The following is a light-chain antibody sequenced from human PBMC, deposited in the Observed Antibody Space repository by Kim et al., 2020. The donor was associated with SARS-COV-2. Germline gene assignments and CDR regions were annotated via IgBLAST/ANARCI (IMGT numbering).Light chain of an antibody. V-gene: IGLV3-1*01. J-gene: IGLJ1*01. CDR2: QDS. CDR3: QAWDSSTYV. CDR1: KLGDKY. Sequence: SSSLPPPPSLSFSPGQTASITCSGDKLGDKYACWYQQKPGQSPVLVIYQDSKRPSGIPERFSGSNSGNTATLTISGTQAMDEADYYCQAWDSSTYVFGTGTKVTVL.